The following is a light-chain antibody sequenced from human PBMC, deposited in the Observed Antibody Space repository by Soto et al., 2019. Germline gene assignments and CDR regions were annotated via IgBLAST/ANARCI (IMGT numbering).Light chain of an antibody. CDR3: QQYNTYPST. V-gene: IGKV1-5*03. CDR2: KAS. Sequence: DNQMTQSPSTLSASVGDSVTITCQASQSIGSWLAWYKQTPGEAPKLLIYKASTLQSGVPSRFSGSGSGTEFTLTISSLQPDDFATSYCQQYNTYPSTFGQGTKLDIK. J-gene: IGKJ2*01. CDR1: QSIGSW.